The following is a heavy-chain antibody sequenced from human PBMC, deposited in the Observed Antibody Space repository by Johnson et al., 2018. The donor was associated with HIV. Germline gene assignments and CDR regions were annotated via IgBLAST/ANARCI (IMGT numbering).Heavy chain of an antibody. CDR2: ISYDGSNR. D-gene: IGHD3-3*01. CDR1: GFTFSNYA. CDR3: ARDEVVPDYNFWSGYYMDAFDI. J-gene: IGHJ3*02. Sequence: QVQLVESGGGVVQPGRSLRLSCAASGFTFSNYAVHWVRQTPGKGLEWVAVISYDGSNRYYADSVKGRFTISRDNPKNTLYLQMNSLRAEDTAVYYCARDEVVPDYNFWSGYYMDAFDIWGQGTMVTVSS. V-gene: IGHV3-30*04.